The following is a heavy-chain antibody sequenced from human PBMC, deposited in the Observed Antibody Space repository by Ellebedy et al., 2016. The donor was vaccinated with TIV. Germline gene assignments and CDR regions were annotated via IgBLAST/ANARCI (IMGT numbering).Heavy chain of an antibody. CDR1: GLTFSRYW. Sequence: GESLKISCVDSGLTFSRYWMSWVRQTPGRGLEWVANIKQDGSDKNYVDSVRGRFTISRDNAKNSLYLQMNSLTVEDTAVYYCARRYCTISRCFAASWASLDMWGQGTMVTVSS. V-gene: IGHV3-7*01. CDR2: IKQDGSDK. J-gene: IGHJ3*02. D-gene: IGHD2-2*01. CDR3: ARRYCTISRCFAASWASLDM.